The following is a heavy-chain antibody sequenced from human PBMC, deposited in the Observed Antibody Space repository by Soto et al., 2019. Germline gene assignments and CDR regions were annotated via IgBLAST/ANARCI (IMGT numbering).Heavy chain of an antibody. CDR3: ARQFDPDTTGYYYAY. CDR1: GGTFSRNT. J-gene: IGHJ4*02. CDR2: IMPIFGSA. V-gene: IGHV1-69*13. Sequence: GASVKVSCKASGGTFSRNTISWVRQAPGQGLEWMGGIMPIFGSANYAQKFQGRVTITADENTRTVYMELSRLRSEDTAVYYCARQFDPDTTGYYYAYWGQGTLVTVSS. D-gene: IGHD3-22*01.